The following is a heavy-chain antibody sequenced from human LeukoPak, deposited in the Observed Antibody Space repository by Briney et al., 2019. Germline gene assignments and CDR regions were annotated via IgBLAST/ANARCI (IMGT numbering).Heavy chain of an antibody. CDR3: ARDFYDFWSGYAY. D-gene: IGHD3-3*01. CDR2: ISYDGSNK. J-gene: IGHJ4*02. CDR1: GFTFSSYA. V-gene: IGHV3-30-3*01. Sequence: PGRSLRLSCAASGFTFSSYAMHWVRQAPGKGLEWVAVISYDGSNKYYAGSVKGRFTISRDNSKNTLYLQMNSLRAEDTAVYYCARDFYDFWSGYAYWGQGTLVTVSS.